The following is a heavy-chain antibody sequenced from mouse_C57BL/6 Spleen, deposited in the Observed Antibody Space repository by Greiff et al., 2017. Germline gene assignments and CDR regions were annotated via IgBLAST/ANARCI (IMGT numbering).Heavy chain of an antibody. CDR2: IDPETGGT. Sequence: QVQLKESGAELVRPGASVTLSCKASGYTFTDYEMHWVKQTPVHGLEWIGAIDPETGGTAYNQKFKGKAILTADKSSSTAYMELRSLTSEDSAVYYCTRNYGSSPRYFDVWGTGTTVTVSS. J-gene: IGHJ1*03. V-gene: IGHV1-15*01. CDR1: GYTFTDYE. D-gene: IGHD1-1*01. CDR3: TRNYGSSPRYFDV.